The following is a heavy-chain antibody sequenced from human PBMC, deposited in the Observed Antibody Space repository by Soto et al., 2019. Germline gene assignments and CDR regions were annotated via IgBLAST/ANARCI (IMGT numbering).Heavy chain of an antibody. CDR2: ISGSGGST. D-gene: IGHD3-3*01. Sequence: GGSLRLSCAASGFTFSSYAMSWVRQAPGKGLEWVSAISGSGGSTYYADSVKGRFTISRDNSKNTLYLQMNSLRAEDTAVYYCAKDLNYDFWSGYGFDPWGQGTLVTVSS. CDR1: GFTFSSYA. CDR3: AKDLNYDFWSGYGFDP. V-gene: IGHV3-23*01. J-gene: IGHJ5*02.